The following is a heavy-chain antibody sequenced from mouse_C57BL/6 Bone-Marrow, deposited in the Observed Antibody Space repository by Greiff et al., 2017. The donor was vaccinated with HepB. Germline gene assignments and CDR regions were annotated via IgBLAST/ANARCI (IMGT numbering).Heavy chain of an antibody. D-gene: IGHD1-1*01. V-gene: IGHV1-76*01. CDR1: GYPFTDYY. CDR3: ARDDYYGSSAFDY. J-gene: IGHJ2*01. Sequence: VQRVESGAELGRPGASVKLSCKASGYPFTDYYINWVKQRPGQGLEWIARIYPGSGNTYYNEKFKGKATLTAEKSSSTAYMQLNSLTSEDSAVYFCARDDYYGSSAFDYWGQGTTLTVSS. CDR2: IYPGSGNT.